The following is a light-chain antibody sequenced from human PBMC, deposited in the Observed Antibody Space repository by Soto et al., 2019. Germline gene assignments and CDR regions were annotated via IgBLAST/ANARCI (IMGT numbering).Light chain of an antibody. Sequence: EIVLTQSPATLSLSPGERATLSCRASQSVSSYLAWYQQKPGQAPRLLIYDASNRATGIPARFSGSGSGTDFTLTISRLEPADSAVYYCQQYGSSPSTFGQGTKVDIK. CDR3: QQYGSSPST. J-gene: IGKJ1*01. CDR1: QSVSSY. V-gene: IGKV3-20*01. CDR2: DAS.